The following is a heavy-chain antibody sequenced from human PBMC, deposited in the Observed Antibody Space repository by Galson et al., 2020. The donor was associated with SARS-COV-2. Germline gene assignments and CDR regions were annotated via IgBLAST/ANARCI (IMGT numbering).Heavy chain of an antibody. Sequence: GESLKISCQASGYRFTSYWIGWVRQMPGKGLEWMGIVFPGDSETRYSPFFQGQVTISADKSISTAYLQWSSLKASDTAMYYCARHTADCSNGICYADYYHGMDVWGQGTAVTVS. CDR1: GYRFTSYW. CDR2: VFPGDSET. CDR3: ARHTADCSNGICYADYYHGMDV. D-gene: IGHD2-8*01. J-gene: IGHJ6*02. V-gene: IGHV5-51*01.